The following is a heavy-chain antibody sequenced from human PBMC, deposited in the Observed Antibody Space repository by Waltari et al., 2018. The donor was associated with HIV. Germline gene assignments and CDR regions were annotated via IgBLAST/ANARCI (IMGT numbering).Heavy chain of an antibody. Sequence: QLQLQESGPGLVTPSETLSLTCSVSGGSIRTSSFYWAWIRQAPVKGLEWIGSVYYTGSTFYNPSLESRLSVSVDTSKKEVSLRLSSVTAADTAVYYCARHMISERGSYDILTGFDYWGQGTLVTVSS. D-gene: IGHD3-9*01. J-gene: IGHJ4*02. CDR1: GGSIRTSSFY. V-gene: IGHV4-39*01. CDR2: VYYTGST. CDR3: ARHMISERGSYDILTGFDY.